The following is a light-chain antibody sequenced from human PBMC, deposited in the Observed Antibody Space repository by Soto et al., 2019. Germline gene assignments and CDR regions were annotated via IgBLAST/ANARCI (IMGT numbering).Light chain of an antibody. V-gene: IGKV3-20*01. Sequence: EIVLTQSPGTPSLSPGERATLSCRASQSVSSTYLAWYQQKPGQAPRPLIYGASSRATGIPDRFSGSGSGTDFTLTISRLEPEDFAVYYCQQYGSSPPITFGQGTRLEIK. CDR2: GAS. CDR3: QQYGSSPPIT. CDR1: QSVSSTY. J-gene: IGKJ5*01.